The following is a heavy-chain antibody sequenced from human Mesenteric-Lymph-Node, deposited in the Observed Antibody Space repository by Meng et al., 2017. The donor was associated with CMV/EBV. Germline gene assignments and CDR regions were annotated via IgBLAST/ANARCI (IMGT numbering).Heavy chain of an antibody. J-gene: IGHJ6*02. CDR2: INSDGSST. D-gene: IGHD2-21*01. CDR1: GFTLTSNY. Sequence: GESLKISCAGSGFTLTSNYMSWVRQAPGKGLVWVSRINSDGSSTSYADSVKGRFTISRDNAKNTLYPQMNSLRAEDTAVYYCARDSCGGDCCDVWGQGTTVTVSS. V-gene: IGHV3-74*01. CDR3: ARDSCGGDCCDV.